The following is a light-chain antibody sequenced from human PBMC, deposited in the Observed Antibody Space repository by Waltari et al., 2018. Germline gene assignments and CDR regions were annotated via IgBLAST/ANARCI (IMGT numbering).Light chain of an antibody. CDR2: ESS. Sequence: EIVLTQSPTTLSLSPGERAILSCRASQNINTDLAWYQQKAGQTPRLLIYESSNRATGIPARFSGSGSGTDFTLTISSLGPEDFGVYYCQQRSFWPPVTFGQGTRLDIK. CDR1: QNINTD. CDR3: QQRSFWPPVT. V-gene: IGKV3-11*01. J-gene: IGKJ5*01.